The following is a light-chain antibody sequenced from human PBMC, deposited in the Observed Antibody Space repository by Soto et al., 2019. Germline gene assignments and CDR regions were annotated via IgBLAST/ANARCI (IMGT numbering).Light chain of an antibody. V-gene: IGKV3-11*01. CDR1: QSVVSY. J-gene: IGKJ1*01. CDR2: DAS. Sequence: EIVLTQSPATLSLSLGDRATLSCRASQSVVSYLAWYQQKLFQPPRLLIYDASNRATGIPVRFSGSGSGTDFTLTSSMLAPEDFAVYYCQQNGNPRTFGQGTKVDIK. CDR3: QQNGNPRT.